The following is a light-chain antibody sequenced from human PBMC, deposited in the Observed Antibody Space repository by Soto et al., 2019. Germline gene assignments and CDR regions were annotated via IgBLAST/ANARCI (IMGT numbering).Light chain of an antibody. CDR3: T. CDR2: NIS. J-gene: IGKJ4*01. CDR1: HSLLYSGGNTC. V-gene: IGKV2-30*01. Sequence: DVVMSQSPLSLPVTLGQPASISCRSSHSLLYSGGNTCLNWFQQRPGQSPRRLISNISNRDFGVPERFRGSWSGTDFPLIISRVETEHVGGIPLTFGGGTKVEIK.